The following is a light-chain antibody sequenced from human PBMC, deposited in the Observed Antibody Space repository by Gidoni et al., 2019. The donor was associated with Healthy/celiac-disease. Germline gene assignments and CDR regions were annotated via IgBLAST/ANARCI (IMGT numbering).Light chain of an antibody. CDR1: QSLLHSNGYNY. Sequence: DIVMTQSPLSLPVTPGEPASISCRSSQSLLHSNGYNYLDWYLQKPGQSPQLLIYLGSNRASGVPDGFSGSGSGTDFTLKISRVEAEDVGVYYCMQALQTPGTFGPXTKVDIK. J-gene: IGKJ3*01. V-gene: IGKV2-28*01. CDR3: MQALQTPGT. CDR2: LGS.